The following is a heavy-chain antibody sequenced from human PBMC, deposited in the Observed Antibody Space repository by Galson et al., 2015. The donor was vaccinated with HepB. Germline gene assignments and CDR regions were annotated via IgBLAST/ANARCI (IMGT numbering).Heavy chain of an antibody. CDR1: GFTFSSFY. D-gene: IGHD6-13*01. CDR2: INQDGSGS. J-gene: IGHJ4*02. V-gene: IGHV3-7*01. CDR3: GRESWYKGDY. Sequence: SLRLSCAASGFTFSSFYMTWVRQAPGKGLEWVASINQDGSGSYYVDSVKGRFTFSRDNAKNSVYLQMNSLRVEDTAVDYCGRESWYKGDYWGQGTMVTVSS.